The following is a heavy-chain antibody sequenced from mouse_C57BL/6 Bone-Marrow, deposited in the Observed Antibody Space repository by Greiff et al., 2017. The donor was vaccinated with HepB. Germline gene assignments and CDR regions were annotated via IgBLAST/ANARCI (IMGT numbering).Heavy chain of an antibody. V-gene: IGHV1-62-2*01. CDR3: ARHEELRGCLGGFAY. CDR1: GYTFTEYT. J-gene: IGHJ3*01. CDR2: FYPGSGSI. Sequence: VKLMESGAELVKPGASVKLSCKASGYTFTEYTIHWVKQRSGQGLEWIGWFYPGSGSIKYNEKFKDKATLTADKSSSTVYMELSRLTSEDSAVYFCARHEELRGCLGGFAYWGQGTLVTVSA. D-gene: IGHD1-1*01.